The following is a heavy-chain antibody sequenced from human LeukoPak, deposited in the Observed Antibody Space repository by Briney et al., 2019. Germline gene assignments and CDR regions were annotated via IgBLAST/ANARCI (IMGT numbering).Heavy chain of an antibody. Sequence: SETLPLTCTVSGGSISSSSYYWGWIRQPPGKGLEWIGSIYYSGSTYYNPSLKSRVTISVDTSKNQFSLKLSSVTAADTAVYYCARLGLEVVPAAIDYWGQGTLVTVSS. CDR1: GGSISSSSYY. CDR2: IYYSGST. J-gene: IGHJ4*02. CDR3: ARLGLEVVPAAIDY. D-gene: IGHD2-2*01. V-gene: IGHV4-39*01.